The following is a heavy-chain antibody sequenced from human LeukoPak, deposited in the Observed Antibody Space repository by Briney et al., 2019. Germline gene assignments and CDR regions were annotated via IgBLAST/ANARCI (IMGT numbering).Heavy chain of an antibody. CDR3: AREVGSPAVRSAFDL. V-gene: IGHV3-7*01. CDR1: GFTFSTYW. Sequence: GGSLRLSCAASGFTFSTYWMAWVRQAPGKGLEWVTNIKQDGSEKYCVDSVKGRFTISRDNAKNSLYLQMNSLRAEDTAVYYCAREVGSPAVRSAFDLWGQGTVLTVSS. J-gene: IGHJ3*01. D-gene: IGHD2-15*01. CDR2: IKQDGSEK.